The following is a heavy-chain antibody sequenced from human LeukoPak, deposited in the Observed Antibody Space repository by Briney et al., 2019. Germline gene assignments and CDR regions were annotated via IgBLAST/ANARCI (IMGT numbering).Heavy chain of an antibody. J-gene: IGHJ6*02. CDR1: GGSFSGYY. CDR2: INHSGST. V-gene: IGHV4-34*01. CDR3: ARALKSRSTHYYYYYYGMDV. D-gene: IGHD6-13*01. Sequence: SETLSLTCAVYGGSFSGYYWSWIRQPPGKGLEWIGEINHSGSTNYNPSLKSRVTISVDTSKNQFSLKLSSVTAADTAVYYCARALKSRSTHYYYYYYGMDVWGQGTTVTVSS.